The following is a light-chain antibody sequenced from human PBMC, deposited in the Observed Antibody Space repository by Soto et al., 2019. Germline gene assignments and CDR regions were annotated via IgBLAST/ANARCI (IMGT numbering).Light chain of an antibody. CDR1: SSDVGGYNY. V-gene: IGLV2-14*01. Sequence: QSALTQPASVFGSPGQSITISCTGTSSDVGGYNYVSWYQQHPGKAPKLMIYEVSNRPSGVSNRFSGSKSGNTASLTISGLQAEDEADYYGSSYTSSSTPYVFGTGTKLTVL. J-gene: IGLJ1*01. CDR2: EVS. CDR3: SSYTSSSTPYV.